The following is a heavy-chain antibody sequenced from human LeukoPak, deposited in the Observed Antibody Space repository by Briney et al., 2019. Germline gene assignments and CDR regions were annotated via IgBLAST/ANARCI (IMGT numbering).Heavy chain of an antibody. D-gene: IGHD6-19*01. J-gene: IGHJ4*02. CDR3: AKDIEQWLAVVIY. CDR2: ISGSGGST. CDR1: GFTFDDYA. Sequence: GGSLRLSCAASGFTFDDYAMSWVRQAPGKGLEWVSAISGSGGSTYYADSVKGRFTISRDNSKNTLYLQMNSLRAEDTAVYYCAKDIEQWLAVVIYWGQGTLVTVSS. V-gene: IGHV3-23*01.